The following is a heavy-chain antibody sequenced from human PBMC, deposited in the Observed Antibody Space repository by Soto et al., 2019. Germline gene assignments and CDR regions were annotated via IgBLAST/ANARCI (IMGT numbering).Heavy chain of an antibody. CDR2: IIPILGIA. CDR3: ARDEGQQLGYGMDV. CDR1: RYTFSSYG. J-gene: IGHJ6*02. D-gene: IGHD6-13*01. V-gene: IGHV1-69*04. Sequence: SVKVSCKASRYTFSSYGISWVRQAPGQGLEWMGRIIPILGIANYAQKFQGRVTITADKSTSTAYMELSSLRSEDTAVYYCARDEGQQLGYGMDVWGQGTTVTVSS.